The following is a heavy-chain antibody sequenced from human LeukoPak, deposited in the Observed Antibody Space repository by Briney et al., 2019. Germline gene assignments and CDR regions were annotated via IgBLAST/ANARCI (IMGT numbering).Heavy chain of an antibody. Sequence: GASVKVSCKASGYTFTGYYMHWVRQAPGQGLEWMGWINPNSGGTNYAQKFQGWVTMTRDTSISTAYMELSSLRSEDTAVYYCAREAGSSSWFFDYWGQGTLVTVSS. J-gene: IGHJ4*02. CDR1: GYTFTGYY. CDR2: INPNSGGT. CDR3: AREAGSSSWFFDY. V-gene: IGHV1-2*04. D-gene: IGHD6-13*01.